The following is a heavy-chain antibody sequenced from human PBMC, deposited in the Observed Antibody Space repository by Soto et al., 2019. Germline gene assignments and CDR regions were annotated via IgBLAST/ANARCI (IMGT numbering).Heavy chain of an antibody. J-gene: IGHJ4*02. CDR2: IYYSGST. CDR1: GGSISSGGYY. D-gene: IGHD2-15*01. Sequence: PSETLSLTCTVSGGSISSGGYYWSWIRQHPGKGLEWIGYIYYSGSTNYNPSLKSRVTISVDTSKDQFSLNLRSVTAADTAVYYCARERLFCPGGNCYCYFDYWGQGTLVTVSS. V-gene: IGHV4-61*08. CDR3: ARERLFCPGGNCYCYFDY.